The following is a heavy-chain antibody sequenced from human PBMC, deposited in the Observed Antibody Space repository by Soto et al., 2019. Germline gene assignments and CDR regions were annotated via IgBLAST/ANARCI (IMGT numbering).Heavy chain of an antibody. CDR3: AHSLHSSGWYFYYYGMDV. J-gene: IGHJ6*02. CDR1: GLSLSTSGVG. CDR2: IYWNDDK. D-gene: IGHD6-19*01. Sequence: SGPTLVNPTQTLTLTCTFSGLSLSTSGVGVGWIRQPPGTALEWLALIYWNDDKRYSPSLKSRLTITKDTSKNQVVLTMTNMDPVDTATYYCAHSLHSSGWYFYYYGMDVWGQGTTVTVSS. V-gene: IGHV2-5*01.